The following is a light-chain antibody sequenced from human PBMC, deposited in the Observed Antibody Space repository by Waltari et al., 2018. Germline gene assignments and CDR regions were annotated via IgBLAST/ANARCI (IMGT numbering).Light chain of an antibody. CDR2: VPT. CDR1: QKISNN. Sequence: EIEMTQSPAIMSVSPGERVTLSCRASQKISNNFAWYKTKPGQAPSLLSYVPTTRASGIPGRFRGSGSGTESTLTIDGLQSEDFAVYYCLQYNDWPPLFTFGPGTKVEIK. CDR3: LQYNDWPPLFT. V-gene: IGKV3-15*01. J-gene: IGKJ3*01.